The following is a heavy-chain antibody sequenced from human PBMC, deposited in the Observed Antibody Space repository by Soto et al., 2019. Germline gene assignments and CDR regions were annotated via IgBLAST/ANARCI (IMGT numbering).Heavy chain of an antibody. Sequence: ASVKVSCKASGYTFTGYYMHWVRQAPGQGLEWMGWINPNSGGTNYAQKFQGWVTMTRDTSISTAYMELSRLRSDDTAVYYCARDLEGAAHYYYYGMDVWGQGTTVTVSS. CDR3: ARDLEGAAHYYYYGMDV. V-gene: IGHV1-2*04. CDR1: GYTFTGYY. J-gene: IGHJ6*02. CDR2: INPNSGGT. D-gene: IGHD1-26*01.